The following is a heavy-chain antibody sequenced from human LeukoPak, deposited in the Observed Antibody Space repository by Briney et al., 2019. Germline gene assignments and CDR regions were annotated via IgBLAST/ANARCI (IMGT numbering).Heavy chain of an antibody. J-gene: IGHJ6*04. CDR3: ATTIVVVPAANPYYYGMDV. Sequence: SVKVSCTASGGTFSSYAISWVRQAPGQGLEWVGGIIPIFGTAYYAQTVQGRVTITADKSTSTAYMELSSQRSEDTAVYYCATTIVVVPAANPYYYGMDVWGKGTTVTVSS. V-gene: IGHV1-69*06. CDR1: GGTFSSYA. D-gene: IGHD2-2*01. CDR2: IIPIFGTA.